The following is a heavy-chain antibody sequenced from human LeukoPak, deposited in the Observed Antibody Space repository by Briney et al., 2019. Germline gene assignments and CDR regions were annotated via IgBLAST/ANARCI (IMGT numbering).Heavy chain of an antibody. CDR1: GFTFSSYS. CDR2: ISSSSSTI. CDR3: ARVVRDIVVVPATLGYYYYMDV. D-gene: IGHD2-2*01. Sequence: GGSLRLSCAASGFTFSSYSMNWVRQAPGKELEWVSYISSSSSTIYYADSVKGRFTISRDNAKNSLYLQMNSLRAEDTAVYYCARVVRDIVVVPATLGYYYYMDVWGKGTTVTVSS. J-gene: IGHJ6*03. V-gene: IGHV3-48*04.